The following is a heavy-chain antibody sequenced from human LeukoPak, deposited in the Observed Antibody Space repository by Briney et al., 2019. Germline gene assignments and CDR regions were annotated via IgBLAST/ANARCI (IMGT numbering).Heavy chain of an antibody. D-gene: IGHD1-26*01. Sequence: ASVKVSCKASGGTFNNYGVFWVRQAPGQGLEWMGWINPNSGGTNYAQKFRGRVTMTGDTSISTAYMELSRLRSDDTAVYYCARDTEGATDYWGQGTLVTVSS. CDR2: INPNSGGT. V-gene: IGHV1-2*02. CDR3: ARDTEGATDY. CDR1: GGTFNNYG. J-gene: IGHJ4*02.